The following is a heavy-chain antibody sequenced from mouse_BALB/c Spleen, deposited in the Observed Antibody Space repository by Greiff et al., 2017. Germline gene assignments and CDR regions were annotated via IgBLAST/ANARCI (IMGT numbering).Heavy chain of an antibody. CDR2: ISDGGSYT. CDR1: GFTFSDYY. CDR3: ARGEDYCTSSYECFEV. J-gene: IGHJ1*01. V-gene: IGHV5-4*02. D-gene: IGHD1-1*01. Sequence: EVQLVESGGGLVKPGGSLKLSCAASGFTFSDYYMYWVRQTPEKRLEWVATISDGGSYTYYPDSVKGRFTISRDNAKNNLYLQMSSLKSEDTAMYYCARGEDYCTSSYECFEVWGAGTTVTVST.